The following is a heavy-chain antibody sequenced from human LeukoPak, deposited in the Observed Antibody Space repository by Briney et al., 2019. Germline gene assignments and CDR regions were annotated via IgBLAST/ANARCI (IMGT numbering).Heavy chain of an antibody. CDR2: INPDVGST. J-gene: IGHJ4*02. CDR3: ARDPDY. Sequence: ASVKVSCKASGYSFRSYYMHWVRQAPGQGLEWVGIINPDVGSTSYAQRFQGRIALTRDTSTSTVYMELSSLRSDDTAVYYCARDPDYWGQGTLVTVSS. V-gene: IGHV1-46*01. CDR1: GYSFRSYY.